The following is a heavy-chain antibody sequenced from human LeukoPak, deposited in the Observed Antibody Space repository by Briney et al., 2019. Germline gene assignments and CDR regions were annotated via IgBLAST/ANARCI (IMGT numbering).Heavy chain of an antibody. D-gene: IGHD6-6*01. CDR1: GGSFSGYY. Sequence: SETLSLTCAVYGGSFSGYYWSWIRQPPGKGLEWIGEINHSGSTNYNPSLKSRVTISVDTSKNQFSLKLSSVTAADTAVYYCARLKSIAARGNSVLRLKWFDYWGQGTLVTVSS. CDR2: INHSGST. J-gene: IGHJ4*02. CDR3: ARLKSIAARGNSVLRLKWFDY. V-gene: IGHV4-34*01.